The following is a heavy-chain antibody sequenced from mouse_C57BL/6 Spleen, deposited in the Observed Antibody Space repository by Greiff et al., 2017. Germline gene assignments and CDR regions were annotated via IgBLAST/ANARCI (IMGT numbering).Heavy chain of an antibody. Sequence: EVQLVESGGGFVKPGGSLKLSCAASGFTLSDYGMHWVRQAPEKGLEWVAYISSGSSTIYYADTVKDRFTISRDNAKNTLFLQMTSLRSEDTAMYYCASGYYDYNGFAYWCQGTLVTVSA. V-gene: IGHV5-17*01. D-gene: IGHD2-4*01. CDR1: GFTLSDYG. CDR2: ISSGSSTI. CDR3: ASGYYDYNGFAY. J-gene: IGHJ3*01.